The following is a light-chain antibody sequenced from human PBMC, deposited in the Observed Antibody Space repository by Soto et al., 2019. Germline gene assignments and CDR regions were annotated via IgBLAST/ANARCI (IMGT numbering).Light chain of an antibody. J-gene: IGKJ3*01. CDR3: QQHYSVPFT. CDR2: WAS. Sequence: DIVMTQSPDSLTVSLGERATINCKSSQGVLYNSKNYLAWFQQIPGQPPKLLIYWASTRQSGVPERFSGSGSGTDFTLTISSLQAEDVAVYYCQQHYSVPFTFGPGTKGDI. V-gene: IGKV4-1*01. CDR1: QGVLYNSKNY.